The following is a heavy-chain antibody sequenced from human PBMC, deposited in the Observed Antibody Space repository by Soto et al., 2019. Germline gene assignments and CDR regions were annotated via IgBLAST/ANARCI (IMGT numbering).Heavy chain of an antibody. CDR3: ARGRCSGGSCYWDY. CDR1: GGSFSGYY. V-gene: IGHV4-34*01. CDR2: INHSGST. Sequence: SETLSLTCAVYGGSFSGYYWSWIRQPPGKGLEWIGEINHSGSTNYNPSLKSRVTISVDTSKNQFSLKLSSVTAADTAVYYCARGRCSGGSCYWDYWGQGTLVTVSS. D-gene: IGHD2-15*01. J-gene: IGHJ4*02.